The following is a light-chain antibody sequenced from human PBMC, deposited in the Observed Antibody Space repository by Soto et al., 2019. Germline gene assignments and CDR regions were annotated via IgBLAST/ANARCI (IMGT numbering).Light chain of an antibody. Sequence: AIQMTQSPSSLSASVGDRVTITCRASQGIRNELAWYQQRPGRAPNLLIYASSNLQTGVPSRFRGSGSGTDFTLTISSLQPEDFATYYCLKDYSYPRTFGQGTKVEV. J-gene: IGKJ1*01. V-gene: IGKV1-6*01. CDR2: ASS. CDR1: QGIRNE. CDR3: LKDYSYPRT.